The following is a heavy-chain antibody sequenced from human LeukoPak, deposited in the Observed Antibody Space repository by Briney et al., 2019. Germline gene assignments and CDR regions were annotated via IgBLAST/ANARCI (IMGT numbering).Heavy chain of an antibody. Sequence: GGSLRLSCAASGFSFGDYSMTWVRQAPGKGLEWVSSITTSSSYIYYADSVKVRSTISRDNAKNSLYLQMTSLRAEDTAVYYCARHRTASDYWGQGTLVTVSS. V-gene: IGHV3-21*01. J-gene: IGHJ4*02. CDR3: ARHRTASDY. D-gene: IGHD3-16*02. CDR1: GFSFGDYS. CDR2: ITTSSSYI.